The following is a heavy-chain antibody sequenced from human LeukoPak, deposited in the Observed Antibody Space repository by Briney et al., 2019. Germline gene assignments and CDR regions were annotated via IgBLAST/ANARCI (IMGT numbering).Heavy chain of an antibody. CDR1: GGSISSYY. CDR2: IYYSGST. CDR3: ARLGQYYYYGMDV. V-gene: IGHV4-59*12. J-gene: IGHJ6*02. Sequence: SETLSLTCTVSGGSISSYYWNWIRQPAGKGLEWIGYIYYSGSTNYNPSLQSRVTISVDTSRNQFSLKLSSVTAADTAVYYCARLGQYYYYGMDVWGQGTTVTVSS.